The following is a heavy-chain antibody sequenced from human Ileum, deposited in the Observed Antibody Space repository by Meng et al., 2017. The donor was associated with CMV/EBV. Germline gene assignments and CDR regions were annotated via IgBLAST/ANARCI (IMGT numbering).Heavy chain of an antibody. V-gene: IGHV5-51*01. CDR1: GYSFSIYW. CDR3: ARHSGAGATPEY. CDR2: IYPGDSDT. J-gene: IGHJ4*02. Sequence: FKASGYSFSIYWIAWARQMPGKGLEWMGTIYPGDSDTKYSPSFQDQVTMSVDKSISTAYVQWVSLKASDSATYFCARHSGAGATPEYWGQGTLVTVSS. D-gene: IGHD6-25*01.